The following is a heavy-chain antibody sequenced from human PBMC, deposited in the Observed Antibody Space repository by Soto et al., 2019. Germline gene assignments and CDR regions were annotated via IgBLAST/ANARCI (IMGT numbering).Heavy chain of an antibody. D-gene: IGHD3-10*01. CDR2: IYYSGST. J-gene: IGHJ5*02. V-gene: IGHV4-39*01. CDR3: ARREMVRGEFFTSWFDP. CDR1: GGSISSSSYY. Sequence: QLQLQESGPGLVKPSETLSLTCTVSGGSISSSSYYWGWIRQPPGKGLEWIGSIYYSGSTYYNPSLKSRVTISVDTSKNQFSLKLSSVTAADTAVYYCARREMVRGEFFTSWFDPWGQGTLVTVSS.